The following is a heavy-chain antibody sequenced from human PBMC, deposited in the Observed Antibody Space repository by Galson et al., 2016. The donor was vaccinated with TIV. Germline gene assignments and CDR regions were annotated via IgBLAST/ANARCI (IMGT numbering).Heavy chain of an antibody. Sequence: SVKVSCKASRYTFTSYDINWVRQATGQGLEWMGWMHPNSGDTRYAQKFQGRVTMTRNTSISTAYMELSNLRSEDTAVYYCARRPPSTIFGVVTWFDPWGQGTLVTVSS. CDR1: RYTFTSYD. CDR2: MHPNSGDT. CDR3: ARRPPSTIFGVVTWFDP. D-gene: IGHD3-3*01. J-gene: IGHJ5*02. V-gene: IGHV1-8*01.